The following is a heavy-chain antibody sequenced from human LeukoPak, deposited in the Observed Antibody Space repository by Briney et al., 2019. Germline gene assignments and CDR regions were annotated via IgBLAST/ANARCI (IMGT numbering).Heavy chain of an antibody. D-gene: IGHD4-17*01. CDR1: GGSISSGDYY. J-gene: IGHJ4*02. CDR2: IYYSGST. V-gene: IGHV4-30-4*01. CDR3: ARIYGEPYYFDY. Sequence: SQTLSLTCTVSGGSISSGDYYWSWIRQPPGKGLEWIGYIYYSGSTYYNPSLKSRVTISVDTSKNQCSLKLSSVTAADTAVYYCARIYGEPYYFDYWGQGTLVTVSS.